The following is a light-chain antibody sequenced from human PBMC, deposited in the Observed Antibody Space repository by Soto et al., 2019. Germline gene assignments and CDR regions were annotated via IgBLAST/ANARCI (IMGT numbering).Light chain of an antibody. J-gene: IGLJ3*02. CDR2: EVF. CDR3: CAHAGSHTWV. CDR1: SSDVGRYDY. V-gene: IGLV2-11*01. Sequence: QSALTQPRSVSGSPGQSVTISCTGTSSDVGRYDYVSWYQQDPGKAPKLIIYEVFQRPSGVPDRFSGSKSGNTASLTISGLQAEDEADYYCCAHAGSHTWVFGGGTKVTVL.